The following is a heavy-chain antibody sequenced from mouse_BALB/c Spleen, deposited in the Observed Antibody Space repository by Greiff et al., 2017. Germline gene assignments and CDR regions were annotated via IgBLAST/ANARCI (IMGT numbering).Heavy chain of an antibody. J-gene: IGHJ2*01. CDR1: GFTFSSFG. CDR3: ARGAELGRRYLDY. V-gene: IGHV5-17*02. D-gene: IGHD4-1*01. Sequence: VQGVESGGGLVQPGGSRQLSCAASGFTFSSFGMHWVRQAPGKGLEWVAYISSGSSTIYYADTVTGRFTISRDNPKNTLFLQMTSLRSEDTAMYYCARGAELGRRYLDYGGQGTTLTVSA. CDR2: ISSGSSTI.